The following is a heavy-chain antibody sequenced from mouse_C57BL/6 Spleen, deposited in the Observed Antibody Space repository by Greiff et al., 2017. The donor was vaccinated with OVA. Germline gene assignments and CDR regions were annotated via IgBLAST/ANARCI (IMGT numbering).Heavy chain of an antibody. V-gene: IGHV5-9-1*02. D-gene: IGHD1-1*01. Sequence: EVMLVESGEGLVKPGGSLKLSCAASGFTFSSYAMSWVRQTPEKRLEWVAYISSGGDYIYYADTVKGRFTISRDNARNTLYLQMSSLKSEDTAMYYCTREGSLSYGSSPLDYWGQGTTLTVSS. CDR3: TREGSLSYGSSPLDY. CDR2: ISSGGDYI. J-gene: IGHJ2*01. CDR1: GFTFSSYA.